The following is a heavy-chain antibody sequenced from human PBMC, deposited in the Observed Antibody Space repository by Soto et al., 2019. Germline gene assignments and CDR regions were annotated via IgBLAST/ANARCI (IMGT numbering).Heavy chain of an antibody. Sequence: GGSLRLSCAASGFTFSSYGMHWVRQAPGKGLEWVAVIWYDGSNKYYADSVKGRFTISRDNSKNTLYLQMNSLRAEDTAVYYCARESITGTTQRLDYWGQGTLVTVSS. CDR1: GFTFSSYG. CDR2: IWYDGSNK. J-gene: IGHJ4*02. V-gene: IGHV3-33*01. CDR3: ARESITGTTQRLDY. D-gene: IGHD1-7*01.